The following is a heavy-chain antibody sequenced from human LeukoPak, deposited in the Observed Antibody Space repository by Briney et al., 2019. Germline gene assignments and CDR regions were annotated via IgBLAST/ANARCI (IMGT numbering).Heavy chain of an antibody. Sequence: SETLSLTCTVSGGSISSHYWSWIRQPAGKGLEWIGHVYTFGITNYNPSLKSRVTMSLDTSKKQFSLILSSVTAADTAVYYCARDKYYGSGSYGKYNWFDPWGQGALVTVSS. CDR2: VYTFGIT. CDR1: GGSISSHY. D-gene: IGHD3-10*01. J-gene: IGHJ5*02. CDR3: ARDKYYGSGSYGKYNWFDP. V-gene: IGHV4-4*07.